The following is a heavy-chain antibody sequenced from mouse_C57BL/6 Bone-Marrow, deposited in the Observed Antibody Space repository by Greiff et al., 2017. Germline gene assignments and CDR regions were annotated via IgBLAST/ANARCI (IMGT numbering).Heavy chain of an antibody. V-gene: IGHV1-26*01. CDR2: INPNNGGT. CDR1: GYTFTDYY. CDR3: ARWGTTIYFDD. Sequence: EVQLQQSGPELVKPGASVKISCKASGYTFTDYYMNWVKQSHGKSLEWIGDINPNNGGTSYNQKFKGKATLTVDKSSSTAYMELRSLTSEDSAVYYCARWGTTIYFDDWGQGTTRTVSS. D-gene: IGHD1-1*01. J-gene: IGHJ2*01.